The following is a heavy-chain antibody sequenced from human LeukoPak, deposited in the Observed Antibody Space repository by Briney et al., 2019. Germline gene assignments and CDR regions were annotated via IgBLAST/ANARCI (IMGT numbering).Heavy chain of an antibody. CDR2: ISYEGSNK. Sequence: GGSLRLSCAASGVTLSIYAMHGVRQAPDGGVEWGAVISYEGSNKYYADSVKGRFTISRDNSKITLYLQMNSLRAEDTAVYYCARDRRLPRSMGYYCDYWGQGTLVTVSS. CDR3: ARDRRLPRSMGYYCDY. V-gene: IGHV3-30-3*01. J-gene: IGHJ4*02. CDR1: GVTLSIYA. D-gene: IGHD1-26*01.